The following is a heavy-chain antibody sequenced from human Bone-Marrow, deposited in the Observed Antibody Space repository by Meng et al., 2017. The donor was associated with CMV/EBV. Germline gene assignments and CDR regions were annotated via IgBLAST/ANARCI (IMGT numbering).Heavy chain of an antibody. CDR3: ASESIAALLYDY. Sequence: ASVKVSCKASGYTFTGYYMHWVRQAPGQGLEWMGRIIPILGIANYAQKFQGRVTMTRDTSISTAYMELSRLRSDDTAVYYCASESIAALLYDYWGQGTLVTVSS. J-gene: IGHJ4*02. CDR2: IIPILGIA. D-gene: IGHD6-6*01. CDR1: GYTFTGYY. V-gene: IGHV1-2*02.